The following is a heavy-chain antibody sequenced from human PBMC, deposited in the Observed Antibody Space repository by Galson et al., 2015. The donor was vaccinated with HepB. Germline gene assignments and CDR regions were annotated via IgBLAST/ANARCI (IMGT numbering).Heavy chain of an antibody. J-gene: IGHJ6*02. CDR3: ASLVGATLMDV. CDR2: IWFDGSYK. V-gene: IGHV3-33*01. Sequence: SLRLSCAVSGFTFSSYGMHWVRQAPGKGLEWVSVIWFDGSYKYYADSVKGRFTISRDNSKNTLYLQMSSLRAEDTAVYYCASLVGATLMDVWGQGTTVTVSS. D-gene: IGHD1-26*01. CDR1: GFTFSSYG.